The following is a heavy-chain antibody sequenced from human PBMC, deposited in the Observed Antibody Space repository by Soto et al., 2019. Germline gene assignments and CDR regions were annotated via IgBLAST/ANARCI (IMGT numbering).Heavy chain of an antibody. V-gene: IGHV4-30-2*03. J-gene: IGHJ5*02. CDR1: GGSISSGDYS. CDR2: IYFGGST. Sequence: LSLTCAVSGGSISSGDYSWNWIRQPPGKGLEWIGYIYFGGSTYYNPSLKSRVTISVDTSKNQFSLKLSSVTAADTAVYYCATQEVGGSYVYTFDPWGQGTLVTVSS. D-gene: IGHD1-26*01. CDR3: ATQEVGGSYVYTFDP.